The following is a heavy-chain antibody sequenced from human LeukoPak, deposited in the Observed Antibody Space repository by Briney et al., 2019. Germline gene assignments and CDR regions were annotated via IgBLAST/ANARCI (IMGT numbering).Heavy chain of an antibody. CDR3: ARAPYYYYYMDV. CDR1: GFTFSSYW. V-gene: IGHV3-74*01. CDR2: INSDGSST. Sequence: GGSLRLSCAASGFTFSSYWMHWVRQAPGKGLVWVSRINSDGSSTSYADSVKGRFTISRDNAKNTLYLQMNSLRAEDMAVYYCARAPYYYYYMDVWGKGTTVTV. J-gene: IGHJ6*03.